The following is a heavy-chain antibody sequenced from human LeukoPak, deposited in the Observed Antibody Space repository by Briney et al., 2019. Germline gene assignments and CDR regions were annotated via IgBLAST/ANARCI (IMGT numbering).Heavy chain of an antibody. CDR2: TYYSGST. Sequence: SETLSLTCTVSGGSISSGDYYWSWIRQPPGKGLEWIGYTYYSGSTYYNPSLKSRVTISVDTSKNQFSLKLSSVTAADTAVYYCARVHYDSSGYYYVRGSNWFDPWGQGTLVTVSS. D-gene: IGHD3-22*01. V-gene: IGHV4-30-4*01. CDR3: ARVHYDSSGYYYVRGSNWFDP. J-gene: IGHJ5*02. CDR1: GGSISSGDYY.